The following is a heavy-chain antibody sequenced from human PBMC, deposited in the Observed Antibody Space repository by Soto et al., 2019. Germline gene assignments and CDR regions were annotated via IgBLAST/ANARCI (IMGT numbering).Heavy chain of an antibody. CDR2: IIPILGIA. CDR3: ARDYSNNWFDP. J-gene: IGHJ5*02. CDR1: GGTFSSYT. Sequence: GASVKVSCKASGGTFSSYTISWVRQAPGQGLEWMGRIIPILGIANYAQKFQGRVTITADKSTSTAYMELSSLRSEDTAVYYCARDYSNNWFDPWGQGTLVTVSS. D-gene: IGHD4-4*01. V-gene: IGHV1-69*02.